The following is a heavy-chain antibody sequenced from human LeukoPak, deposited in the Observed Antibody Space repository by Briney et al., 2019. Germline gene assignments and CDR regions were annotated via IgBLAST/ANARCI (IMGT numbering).Heavy chain of an antibody. D-gene: IGHD6-25*01. V-gene: IGHV4-39*07. CDR1: GGSISSGSYY. J-gene: IGHJ4*02. CDR3: ARDLKADSSGAPPFDY. CDR2: IYYSGST. Sequence: SETLSLTCTVSGGSISSGSYYWGWIRQPPGKGLEWIGSIYYSGSTYYNPSLKSRVTISVDTSKNQFSLKLSSVTAADTAVYYCARDLKADSSGAPPFDYWGQGTLVTVSS.